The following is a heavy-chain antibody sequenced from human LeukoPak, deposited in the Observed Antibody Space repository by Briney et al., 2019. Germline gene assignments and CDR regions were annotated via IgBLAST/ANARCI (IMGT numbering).Heavy chain of an antibody. CDR2: INWNGGST. J-gene: IGHJ4*02. CDR3: ARDTVWGSYRYIGGDFDY. V-gene: IGHV3-20*04. Sequence: GGSPRLSCAASGFTFDDYGMSWVRQAPGKGLEWVSGINWNGGSTVYADSVKGRFTISRDNAKNSLYLQMNSLRAEDTALYYCARDTVWGSYRYIGGDFDYWGQGTLVTVSS. CDR1: GFTFDDYG. D-gene: IGHD3-16*02.